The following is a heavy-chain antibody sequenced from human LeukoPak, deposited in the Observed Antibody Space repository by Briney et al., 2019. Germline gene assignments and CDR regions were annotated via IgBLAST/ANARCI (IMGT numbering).Heavy chain of an antibody. Sequence: ASVKVSCKASGYTFTSYDINWVRQATGQGLEWMGWMDPNSGNTGCAQKFLGRVTMTRNTSINTAYMELSSLRSDDTAVYYCARGLGRDYGDLWGQGTLVTVSS. CDR2: MDPNSGNT. CDR3: ARGLGRDYGDL. V-gene: IGHV1-8*01. CDR1: GYTFTSYD. D-gene: IGHD3-16*01. J-gene: IGHJ4*02.